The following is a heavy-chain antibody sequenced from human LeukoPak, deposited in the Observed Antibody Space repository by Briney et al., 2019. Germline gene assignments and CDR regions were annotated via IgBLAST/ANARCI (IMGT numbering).Heavy chain of an antibody. J-gene: IGHJ4*02. V-gene: IGHV3-30*02. D-gene: IGHD6-13*01. Sequence: GGSLRLSCAASGFTFTNFDMHWVRQAPGKGLEWITFIRYDGSNKYYADSVKGRFTISRDNSKNTLYLQMNSLRAEDTAVYYCAKDAGVAATGDYWGQGTLVTVSS. CDR2: IRYDGSNK. CDR1: GFTFTNFD. CDR3: AKDAGVAATGDY.